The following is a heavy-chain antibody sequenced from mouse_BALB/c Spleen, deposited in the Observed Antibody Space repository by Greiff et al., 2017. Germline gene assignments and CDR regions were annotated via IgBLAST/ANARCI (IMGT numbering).Heavy chain of an antibody. D-gene: IGHD1-1*01. CDR1: GYSFTGYY. Sequence: EVQLVESGPELVKPGASVKISCKASGYSFTGYYMHWVKQSHVKSLEWIGRINPYNGATSYNQNFKDKASLTVDKSSSTAYMELHSLTSEDSAVYYCATEPYGSPAWFAYWGQGTLVTVSA. CDR2: INPYNGAT. V-gene: IGHV1-31*01. CDR3: ATEPYGSPAWFAY. J-gene: IGHJ3*01.